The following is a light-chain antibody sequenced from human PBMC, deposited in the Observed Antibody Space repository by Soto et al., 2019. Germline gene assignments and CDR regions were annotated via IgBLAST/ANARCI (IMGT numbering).Light chain of an antibody. Sequence: EIVMTQSPGTLSVSPGERATLSCRASQSVSNNLAWYQQKPGQAPRLLIYGATTRATGIPARFSGSGSGTEFTLTISSLQSEDFAVYYCQQYNNWLSFGGGTKVDI. V-gene: IGKV3-15*01. J-gene: IGKJ4*01. CDR2: GAT. CDR3: QQYNNWLS. CDR1: QSVSNN.